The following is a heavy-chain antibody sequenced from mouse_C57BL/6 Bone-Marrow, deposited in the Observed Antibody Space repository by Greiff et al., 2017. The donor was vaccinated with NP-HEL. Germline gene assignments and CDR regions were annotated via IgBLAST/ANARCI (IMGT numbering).Heavy chain of an antibody. D-gene: IGHD3-2*02. V-gene: IGHV1-4*01. J-gene: IGHJ3*01. CDR2: INPSSGYT. CDR3: ARCGEQFRLRFAY. CDR1: GYTFTSYT. Sequence: QVQLKESGAELARPGASVKMSCKASGYTFTSYTMHWVKQRPGQGLEWIGYINPSSGYTKYNQKFKDKATLTVDKSSSTAYMLLSSLTSEDAAVYYCARCGEQFRLRFAYWGQGTLVTVSA.